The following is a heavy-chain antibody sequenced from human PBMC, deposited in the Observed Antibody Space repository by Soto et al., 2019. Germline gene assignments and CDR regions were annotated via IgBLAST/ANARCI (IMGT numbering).Heavy chain of an antibody. CDR1: GFTFSSCG. Sequence: EVQLLDSGGGLVQPGGSLRLSCAASGFTFSSCGMNWVRQAPGKGLEWVSSIDTSGTATTYTDSVRGRFSTSRDNSKNTLQLQMGSLRAEDTAIYYCAKALGASSRDGFDAWGLGSLVVVSS. D-gene: IGHD2-8*01. J-gene: IGHJ1*01. CDR2: IDTSGTAT. CDR3: AKALGASSRDGFDA. V-gene: IGHV3-23*05.